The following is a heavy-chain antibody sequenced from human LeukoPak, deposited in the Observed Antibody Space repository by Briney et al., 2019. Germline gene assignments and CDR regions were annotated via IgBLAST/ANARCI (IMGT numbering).Heavy chain of an antibody. CDR2: ISGSSTYT. CDR1: GFTFSDHY. D-gene: IGHD3-22*01. CDR3: ARGRYSSGSQYYFDY. V-gene: IGHV3-11*03. Sequence: PGGSLRLSCGASGFTFSDHYMSWVRQAPGKGLEWVSHISGSSTYTKYADSVRGRFTISRDNAKNSLYLQMNSLRAKDTAVYYCARGRYSSGSQYYFDYWGQGILVTVSS. J-gene: IGHJ4*02.